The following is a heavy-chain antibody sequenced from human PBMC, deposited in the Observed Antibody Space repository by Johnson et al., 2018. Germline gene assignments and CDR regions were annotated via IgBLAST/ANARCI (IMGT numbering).Heavy chain of an antibody. Sequence: VQLVESGGGLVQAGGSLRLSCAASGFTVSSNYMSWVRQAPGKGLEWVSVIYSGGSTYYADAVKGRVTISRDNAKNTLYLQMNSMRAQDTAVYYCASLVVVAANDAFGIWGQGTMVTVSS. J-gene: IGHJ3*02. CDR3: ASLVVVAANDAFGI. V-gene: IGHV3-66*02. CDR2: IYSGGST. D-gene: IGHD2-15*01. CDR1: GFTVSSNY.